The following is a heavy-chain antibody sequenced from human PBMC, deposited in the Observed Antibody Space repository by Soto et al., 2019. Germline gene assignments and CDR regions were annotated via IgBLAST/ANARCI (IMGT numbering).Heavy chain of an antibody. CDR2: INHSGST. J-gene: IGHJ4*02. CDR1: GGSFSGYY. D-gene: IGHD2-2*03. V-gene: IGHV4-34*01. CDR3: ARGGLGLDIIDY. Sequence: QVQLQQWGAGLLKPSETLSLTCAVYGGSFSGYYWSWIRQPPGKGLEWIGEINHSGSTNYNPSLKSRVTISVDTSKNQFSLKLSSVTAADTAVYYCARGGLGLDIIDYWGQGTLVTVSS.